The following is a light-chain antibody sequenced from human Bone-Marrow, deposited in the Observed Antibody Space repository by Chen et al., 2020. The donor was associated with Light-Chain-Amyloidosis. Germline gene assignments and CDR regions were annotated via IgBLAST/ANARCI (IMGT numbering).Light chain of an antibody. CDR1: NIGSTS. V-gene: IGLV3-21*02. J-gene: IGLJ3*02. CDR2: DDS. Sequence: SYVLTQPSSVSVAPGQTATIACGGNNIGSTSVHWYQQTPGQASLLVVYDDSDRPSGIPERLSGYNSGNTATLTISRVEAGDEADYYCQVWDRSSDRPVFGGGTKLTVL. CDR3: QVWDRSSDRPV.